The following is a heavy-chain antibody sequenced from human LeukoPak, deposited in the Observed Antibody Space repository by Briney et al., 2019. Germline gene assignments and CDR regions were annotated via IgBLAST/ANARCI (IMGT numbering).Heavy chain of an antibody. CDR1: GFTFSSYS. J-gene: IGHJ4*02. V-gene: IGHV3-48*04. D-gene: IGHD6-13*01. CDR2: ISSSGSTI. CDR3: AGGRPYSSSWYSDY. Sequence: GGSLRLSCAASGFTFSSYSMNWVRQAPGKGLEWVSYISSSGSTIYYADSVKGRFTISRDNAKNSLYLQMNSLRAEDTAVYYCAGGRPYSSSWYSDYWGQGTLVTVSS.